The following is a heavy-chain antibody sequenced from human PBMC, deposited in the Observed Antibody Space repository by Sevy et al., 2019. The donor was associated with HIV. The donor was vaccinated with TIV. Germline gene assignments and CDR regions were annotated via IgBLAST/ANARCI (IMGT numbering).Heavy chain of an antibody. Sequence: GGSLRLSCAASGFTFSSHSMNWVRRTPGKGLEWISYISGTGNTIYYADSVKGRFTISRGNAKNSLYLQLKSLRDEDTAIYYCARVPPYYDSNVSDFWGQGSLVTVSS. J-gene: IGHJ4*02. V-gene: IGHV3-48*02. D-gene: IGHD3-22*01. CDR3: ARVPPYYDSNVSDF. CDR2: ISGTGNTI. CDR1: GFTFSSHS.